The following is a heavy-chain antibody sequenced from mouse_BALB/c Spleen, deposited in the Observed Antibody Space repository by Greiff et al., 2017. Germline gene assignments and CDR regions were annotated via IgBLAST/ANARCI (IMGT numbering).Heavy chain of an antibody. D-gene: IGHD2-14*01. CDR3: ARENRYDRAWFAY. J-gene: IGHJ3*01. V-gene: IGHV2-2*02. Sequence: VQLQQSGPGLVQPSQSLSITCTVSGFSLTSYGVHWVRQSPGKGLEWLGVIWSGGSTDDNAAFISRLIISKDNSKSQVFFKMNSLQANDTAIDYCARENRYDRAWFAYWGQGTLVTVSA. CDR1: GFSLTSYG. CDR2: IWSGGST.